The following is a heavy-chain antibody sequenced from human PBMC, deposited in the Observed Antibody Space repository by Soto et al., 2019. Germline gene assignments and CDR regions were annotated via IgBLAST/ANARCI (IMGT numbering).Heavy chain of an antibody. CDR3: ARHGGGKRLVVVIGPDYSYYGMDV. V-gene: IGHV4-39*01. D-gene: IGHD3-22*01. Sequence: SETLSLTCTVSGCSISSSSYYWGWIRQPPGKGLEWIGSIYYSGSTYYNPSLKSRVTISVDTSKNQFSLKLSSVTAADTAVYYCARHGGGKRLVVVIGPDYSYYGMDVWGQGTTVTVSS. CDR2: IYYSGST. CDR1: GCSISSSSYY. J-gene: IGHJ6*02.